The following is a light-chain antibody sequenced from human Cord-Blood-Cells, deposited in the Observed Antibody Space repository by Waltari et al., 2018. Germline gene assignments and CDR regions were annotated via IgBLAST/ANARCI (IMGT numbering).Light chain of an antibody. CDR3: QQYNNWPPIT. CDR1: QSVSSN. CDR2: GAS. Sequence: EIVMPQSPATLAVSPGERATLSCRASQSVSSNLAWYQQKPGQAPRLRIYGASTRATGIPARFSGSGSGTEFTLTISSLQSEDFAVYYCQQYNNWPPITFGQGTRLEIK. V-gene: IGKV3-15*01. J-gene: IGKJ5*01.